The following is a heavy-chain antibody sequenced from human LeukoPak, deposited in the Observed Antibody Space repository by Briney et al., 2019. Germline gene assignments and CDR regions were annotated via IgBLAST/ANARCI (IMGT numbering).Heavy chain of an antibody. D-gene: IGHD5-24*01. V-gene: IGHV3-74*01. Sequence: GGSLRLSCAATGFTFSSYWLHWVRQAPGKGLTWVSRINTDGSRINYADSVKGRFTSSRDNAKNTLYLQMNSLRAEDTAVYYCAHLEGSNYWGQGTLVTVSS. CDR1: GFTFSSYW. CDR2: INTDGSRI. J-gene: IGHJ4*02. CDR3: AHLEGSNY.